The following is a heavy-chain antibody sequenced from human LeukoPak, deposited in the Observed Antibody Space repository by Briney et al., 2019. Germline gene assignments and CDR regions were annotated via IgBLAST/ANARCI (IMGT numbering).Heavy chain of an antibody. CDR3: AELGITMIGGV. CDR1: GGSISSYY. Sequence: SETLSLTCTVSGGSISSYYWSWIRQPPGKGLEWIGYIYYTGSTNYNPSLKSRVTISVDTSKNQFSLKLSSVTAADTAVYYCAELGITMIGGVWGKGTTVTISS. V-gene: IGHV4-59*12. D-gene: IGHD3-10*02. CDR2: IYYTGST. J-gene: IGHJ6*04.